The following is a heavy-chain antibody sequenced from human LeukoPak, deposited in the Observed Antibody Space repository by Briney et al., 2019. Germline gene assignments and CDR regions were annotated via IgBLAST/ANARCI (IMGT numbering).Heavy chain of an antibody. V-gene: IGHV4-30-4*08. J-gene: IGHJ6*03. D-gene: IGHD6-13*01. Sequence: PSETLSLTCTVSGGSISSGDCYWSWIRQPPGKGLEWIGYIYYSGSTYYNPSLKSRVTISVDTSKNQFSLKLSSVTAADTAVYYCARDGRYSSSWYYMDVWGKGTTVTVSS. CDR3: ARDGRYSSSWYYMDV. CDR1: GGSISSGDCY. CDR2: IYYSGST.